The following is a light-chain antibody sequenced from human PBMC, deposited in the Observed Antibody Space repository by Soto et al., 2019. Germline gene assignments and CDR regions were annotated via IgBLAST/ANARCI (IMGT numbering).Light chain of an antibody. Sequence: QTVLTQPASESGAAGESITITCTGTSSNVGGYNSVSWYQHHPGKAPKLLLYDVGDRPSGVSYRFSGSKSGNTASLTISGLQAADEADYFCSSFTSSMTNIFGSGTKVTVL. CDR2: DVG. CDR1: SSNVGGYNS. CDR3: SSFTSSMTNI. V-gene: IGLV2-14*03. J-gene: IGLJ1*01.